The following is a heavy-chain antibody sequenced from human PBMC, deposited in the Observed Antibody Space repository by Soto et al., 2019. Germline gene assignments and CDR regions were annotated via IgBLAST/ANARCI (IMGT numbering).Heavy chain of an antibody. J-gene: IGHJ5*01. CDR1: GGSFSTYY. D-gene: IGHD5-12*01. V-gene: IGHV4-59*08. CDR3: ARQADGYDWGFDS. CDR2: MSYSGNT. Sequence: SETLSLTCAVNGGSFSTYYWSWIRQPPGRGLEWIGYMSYSGNTNYNPSLKSRVTISLDTSKNQFSLKVTSVSVADTAIYYCARQADGYDWGFDSWGQGALVTVSS.